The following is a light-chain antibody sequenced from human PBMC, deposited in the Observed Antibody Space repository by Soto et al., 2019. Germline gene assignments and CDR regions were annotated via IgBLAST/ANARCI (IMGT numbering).Light chain of an antibody. Sequence: EIVMPQSPATLSVSPGERVTLSCMASQSVSANVAWYKQKPGQAPRRLISGASTRATGIAARFSGSGSGTEFTLTISSLQAEDFAVYYCQQSNNWPSTVGQGLKLDIK. CDR2: GAS. V-gene: IGKV3-15*01. CDR1: QSVSAN. J-gene: IGKJ2*01. CDR3: QQSNNWPST.